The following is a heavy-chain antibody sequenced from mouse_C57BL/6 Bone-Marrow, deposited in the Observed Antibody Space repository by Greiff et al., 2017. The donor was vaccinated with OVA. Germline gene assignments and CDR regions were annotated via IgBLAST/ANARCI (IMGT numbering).Heavy chain of an antibody. CDR2: IDPSDSYT. J-gene: IGHJ3*01. V-gene: IGHV1-69*01. D-gene: IGHD1-1*01. CDR1: GYTFTSYW. CDR3: AREDYYGSSPFAY. Sequence: VQLQQSGAELVMPGASVKLSCKASGYTFTSYWMHWVKQRPGQGLEWIGEIDPSDSYTNYNQKFKGKSTLTVDKSSSTAYMQLSSLTSEDSAVYYCAREDYYGSSPFAYWGQGTLVTVSA.